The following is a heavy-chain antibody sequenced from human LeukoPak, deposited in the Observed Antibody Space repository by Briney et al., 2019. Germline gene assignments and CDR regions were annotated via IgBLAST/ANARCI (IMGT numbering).Heavy chain of an antibody. CDR2: IYTSGST. V-gene: IGHV4-61*02. CDR1: GGSISSGSYY. Sequence: SGTLSLTCSVSGGSISSGSYYWGWMRQAAGKGLEWIGRIYTSGSTHYNPSLKSRVTISVDTSKTQISLKLSPVTAADTAVYYCARESSGSYTYDFDYWGQGALVTVSP. CDR3: ARESSGSYTYDFDY. J-gene: IGHJ4*02. D-gene: IGHD1-26*01.